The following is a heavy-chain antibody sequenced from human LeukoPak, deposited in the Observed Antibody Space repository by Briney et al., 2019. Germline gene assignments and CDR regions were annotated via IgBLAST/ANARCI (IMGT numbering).Heavy chain of an antibody. V-gene: IGHV4-4*09. Sequence: SGTLSLTCTVSGGSMTHYFWNWIRQPPGKGLEWIGYTHTSGSPDYSRSLKSRVTISLDTSKNQFSLMLSSVTAADTAVYFCARATQRYCSGATCFPYWFDTWGQGTLATVSS. CDR2: THTSGSP. CDR3: ARATQRYCSGATCFPYWFDT. CDR1: GGSMTHYF. D-gene: IGHD2-2*01. J-gene: IGHJ5*02.